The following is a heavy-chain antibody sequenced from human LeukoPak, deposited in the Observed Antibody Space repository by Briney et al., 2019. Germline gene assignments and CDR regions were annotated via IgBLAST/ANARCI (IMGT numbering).Heavy chain of an antibody. CDR2: INPNSGVT. CDR3: ARADRLDGAPYLIGP. V-gene: IGHV1-2*02. CDR1: GYTFIDYY. D-gene: IGHD2-21*01. Sequence: ASVKVSCKTSGYTFIDYYMHWVRQAPGQGLEWMGWINPNSGVTSSAQKFRDRITMTRDTSISTVYMEVRWLTSDDTVIYYCARADRLDGAPYLIGPWGQGTLVTVPS. J-gene: IGHJ5*02.